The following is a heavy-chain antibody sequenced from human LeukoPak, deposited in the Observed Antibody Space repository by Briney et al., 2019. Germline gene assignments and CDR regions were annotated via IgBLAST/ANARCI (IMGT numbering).Heavy chain of an antibody. J-gene: IGHJ4*02. CDR2: ISAYNGNT. V-gene: IGHV1-18*01. CDR1: AYTFSNYG. Sequence: GASVKVSCKASAYTFSNYGFNWVRQAPGQGLEWMGWISAYNGNTKYAQKLQGRFTMSTDTSTSTAYTELRSLTSDDTAVYYCARDLDGSGSYYTDYWGQGTLVTVSS. D-gene: IGHD3-10*01. CDR3: ARDLDGSGSYYTDY.